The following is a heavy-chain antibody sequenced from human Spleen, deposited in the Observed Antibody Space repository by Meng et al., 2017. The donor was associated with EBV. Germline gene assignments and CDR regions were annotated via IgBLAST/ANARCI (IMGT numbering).Heavy chain of an antibody. Sequence: LQLLHRCLLQHSDTGSLSCAVSGGSHRLYARHWIRQFPGKWLDLIGQINESGSNNYNPSLKSRITISVDTSKNQFSLMLTSMTAADTAVYYCARGGVGGYGDRFWGQGTLVTVSS. CDR2: INESGSN. V-gene: IGHV4-34*01. J-gene: IGHJ4*02. CDR3: ARGGVGGYGDRF. CDR1: GGSHRLYA. D-gene: IGHD4-17*01.